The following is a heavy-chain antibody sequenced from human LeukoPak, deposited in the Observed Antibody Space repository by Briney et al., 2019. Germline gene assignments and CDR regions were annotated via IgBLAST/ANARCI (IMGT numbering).Heavy chain of an antibody. CDR1: GFTFSSYE. V-gene: IGHV3-48*03. D-gene: IGHD3-3*01. CDR2: ISSSGTTI. Sequence: GSVRLSCAASGFTFSSYEMNWVRQAPGKGLEWVSYISSSGTTIYYADSVKGRLAFSGDNAKNSLYLQINSLRAEDTAVYYCARTPPSHYDFWSSPGGFDPWGQGTLV. CDR3: ARTPPSHYDFWSSPGGFDP. J-gene: IGHJ5*02.